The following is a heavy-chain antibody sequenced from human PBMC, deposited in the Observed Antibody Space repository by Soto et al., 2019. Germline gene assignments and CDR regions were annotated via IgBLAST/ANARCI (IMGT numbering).Heavy chain of an antibody. CDR3: ERANVGQSVAGTWRYYYYGRDV. CDR2: INPNSGGT. D-gene: IGHD6-19*01. V-gene: IGHV1-2*04. J-gene: IGHJ6*02. Sequence: QVQLVPSGAEVKKPGASVKVSCKASGYTFTGYYMHWVRQAPGQGLEWMGWINPNSGGTNYAQKFQGWVTMTRDTSIRTAYMELSRLRSDDTVVYYCERANVGQSVAGTWRYYYYGRDVWGQGTTGTGSS. CDR1: GYTFTGYY.